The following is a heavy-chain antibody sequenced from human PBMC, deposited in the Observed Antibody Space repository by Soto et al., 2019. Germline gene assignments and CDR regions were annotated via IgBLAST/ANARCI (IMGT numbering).Heavy chain of an antibody. CDR2: ISSGAITI. V-gene: IGHV3-11*01. CDR3: ARNTYYDILTGLVFGY. Sequence: PGGSLRLSCAASGFTFSDYYMNWIRQAPGKGLEWVSYISSGAITIYYADSVKGRFTISRDNSKNTLYLQMNSLRAEDTAVYYCARNTYYDILTGLVFGYWGQGTLVTVSS. D-gene: IGHD3-9*01. J-gene: IGHJ4*02. CDR1: GFTFSDYY.